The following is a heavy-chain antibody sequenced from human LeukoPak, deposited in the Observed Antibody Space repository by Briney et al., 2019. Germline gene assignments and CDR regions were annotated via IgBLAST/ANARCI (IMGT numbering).Heavy chain of an antibody. J-gene: IGHJ6*03. CDR1: GSSISSAYY. D-gene: IGHD6-19*01. CDR2: MYHSGNT. Sequence: PSETLSLTCTVSGSSISSAYYWGWIRQPPGKGLEWIGNMYHSGNTYYNPSLKSRVTMSVDTSKNQFSLKLSSVTAADTAVYYCARDKRVAVAGTYIYYYYMDVWGNGTTVTISS. V-gene: IGHV4-38-2*02. CDR3: ARDKRVAVAGTYIYYYYMDV.